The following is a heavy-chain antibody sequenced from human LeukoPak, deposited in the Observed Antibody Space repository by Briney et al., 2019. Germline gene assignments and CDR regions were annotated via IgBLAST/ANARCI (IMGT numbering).Heavy chain of an antibody. V-gene: IGHV1-69*04. CDR3: ARAMYSDIVEVPAAPPNGMDV. D-gene: IGHD2-2*01. CDR1: GGTFSSYA. Sequence: ASVKVSCKASGGTFSSYAISWVRQAPGQGLEWMGRIIPILGIANYAQKFQGRVTITADKSTSTAYMELSSLRSEDTAVYYCARAMYSDIVEVPAAPPNGMDVWGQGTTVTVSS. CDR2: IIPILGIA. J-gene: IGHJ6*02.